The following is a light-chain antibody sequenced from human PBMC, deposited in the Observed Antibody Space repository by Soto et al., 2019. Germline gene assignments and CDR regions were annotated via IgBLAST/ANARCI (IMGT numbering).Light chain of an antibody. CDR1: QSVNSN. CDR3: QQYKNWPPLT. Sequence: EIVMTQSPATLSVSPGETSTLSCRSSQSVNSNLAWYQQKPGQAPSLLIYGASTRATDIPPRFSGSGSGTEFTLTITSLQSEDFAVYYCQQYKNWPPLTFGGGTKVDIK. V-gene: IGKV3-15*01. J-gene: IGKJ4*01. CDR2: GAS.